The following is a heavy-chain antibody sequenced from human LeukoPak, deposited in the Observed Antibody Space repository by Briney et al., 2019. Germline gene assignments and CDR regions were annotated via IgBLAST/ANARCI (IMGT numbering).Heavy chain of an antibody. CDR2: ISGSGGST. CDR1: GFTFSNFA. Sequence: GGSLRLSCAASGFTFSNFAVSWVRQAPGKGLEWVSAISGSGGSTYYADSVKGRFTISRDNSKNTLYLQMNSLRAEDTAVYYCARDRHRVGLFWSGYYDSDYYYGMDVWGQGTTATVSS. V-gene: IGHV3-23*01. J-gene: IGHJ6*02. CDR3: ARDRHRVGLFWSGYYDSDYYYGMDV. D-gene: IGHD3-3*01.